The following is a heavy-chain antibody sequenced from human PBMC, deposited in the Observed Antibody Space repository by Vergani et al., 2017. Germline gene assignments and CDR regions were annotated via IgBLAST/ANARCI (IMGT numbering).Heavy chain of an antibody. V-gene: IGHV3-66*02. D-gene: IGHD2-2*01. Sequence: EVQLVESGGGLVQPGGSLRLSCAASGFTVSSNYMSWVRQAPGKGLEWVSVIYSGGSTYYADSVKGRFTISRDNSKNTLYLQMNSLRAEDTAVYYCAREPLSYCSSTSGYSPYGMDVWGQGTTVTVSS. J-gene: IGHJ6*02. CDR2: IYSGGST. CDR3: AREPLSYCSSTSGYSPYGMDV. CDR1: GFTVSSNY.